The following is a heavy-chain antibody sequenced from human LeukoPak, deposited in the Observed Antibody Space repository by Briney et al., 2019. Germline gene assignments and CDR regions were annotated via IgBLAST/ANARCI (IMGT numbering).Heavy chain of an antibody. CDR2: IYPGDSDT. CDR1: GYSFTSYW. Sequence: GESLKISCKGSGYSFTSYWIGWVRQMPGKGLEWMGIIYPGDSDTRYSPSFQGQVTISADKSISTAYLQWSSLKASDTAMYYCARRGPNYYDSSGSDAFDIWGQGTMVTVSS. J-gene: IGHJ3*02. CDR3: ARRGPNYYDSSGSDAFDI. D-gene: IGHD3-22*01. V-gene: IGHV5-51*01.